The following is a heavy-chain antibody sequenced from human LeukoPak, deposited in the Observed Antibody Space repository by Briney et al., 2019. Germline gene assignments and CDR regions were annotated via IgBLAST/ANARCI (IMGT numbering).Heavy chain of an antibody. J-gene: IGHJ5*02. CDR1: GFTFSSYS. D-gene: IGHD1-26*01. CDR3: ARSRVGATPNWFDP. Sequence: GGSLRLSCAASGFTFSSYSMNWVRQAPGKGLEWVSYISSSSSTIYYADSVKGRFTNSRDNAKNSLYLQMNSLRAEDTAVYYCARSRVGATPNWFDPWGQGTLVTVSS. CDR2: ISSSSSTI. V-gene: IGHV3-48*01.